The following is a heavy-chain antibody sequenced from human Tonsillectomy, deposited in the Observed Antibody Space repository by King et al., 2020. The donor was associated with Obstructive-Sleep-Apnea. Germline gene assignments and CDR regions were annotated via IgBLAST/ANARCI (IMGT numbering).Heavy chain of an antibody. Sequence: VQLVESGAEVKKPGSSVKVSCKASGGTFSSYAISWVRQAPGQGLEWIGGIIPIFGTANYAQKFQGRVTITADESTSTAYMELSSLRSEDTAVYYCARDLDEIVVVAPANYQYYGMDVWGQGTTVTVSS. V-gene: IGHV1-69*01. CDR3: ARDLDEIVVVAPANYQYYGMDV. D-gene: IGHD2-2*01. J-gene: IGHJ6*02. CDR2: IIPIFGTA. CDR1: GGTFSSYA.